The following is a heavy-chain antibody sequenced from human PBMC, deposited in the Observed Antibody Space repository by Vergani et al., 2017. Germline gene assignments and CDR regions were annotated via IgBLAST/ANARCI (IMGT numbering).Heavy chain of an antibody. D-gene: IGHD2-8*01. CDR2: ISAYNGNT. V-gene: IGHV1-18*01. J-gene: IGHJ6*02. CDR1: GYTFTSYG. Sequence: QVQLVQSGAEVKKPGASVKVSCKASGYTFTSYGISWVRQAPGQGLEWMGWISAYNGNTNYAQKLQGRVTMTTDTSKSTAYMELRSLRSDDTAVYYCARSRYCTNGVCYKSVAGSGGMDVWGQGTTVTVSS. CDR3: ARSRYCTNGVCYKSVAGSGGMDV.